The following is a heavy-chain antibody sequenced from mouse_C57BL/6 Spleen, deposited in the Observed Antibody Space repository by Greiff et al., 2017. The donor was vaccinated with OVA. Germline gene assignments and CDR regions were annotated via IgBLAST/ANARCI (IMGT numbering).Heavy chain of an antibody. CDR2: ISSGSSTI. Sequence: EVMLVESGGGLVKPGGSLKLSCAASGFTFSDYGMHWVRQAPEKGLEWVAYISSGSSTIYYADTVKGRFTISRDNAKNTLFLQMTSLRSEDTAMYYCARGLRLYAMDYWGQGTSVTVSS. CDR3: ARGLRLYAMDY. V-gene: IGHV5-17*01. CDR1: GFTFSDYG. D-gene: IGHD1-2*01. J-gene: IGHJ4*01.